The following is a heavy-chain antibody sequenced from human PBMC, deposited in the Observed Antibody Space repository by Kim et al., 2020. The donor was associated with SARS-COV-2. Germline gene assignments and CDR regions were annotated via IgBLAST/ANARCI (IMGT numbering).Heavy chain of an antibody. D-gene: IGHD2-2*01. CDR1: GGTFYNYA. CDR2: IIPFFGTA. Sequence: SVKVSCKASGGTFYNYAISWVRQAPGQGLEWMGGIIPFFGTANYAQKFQGRVTITADETTSTVYMEVSSLRSEDTALYYCARDVGPGYCSSTSCYNFDYWGQGTLVTVSS. J-gene: IGHJ4*02. CDR3: ARDVGPGYCSSTSCYNFDY. V-gene: IGHV1-69*13.